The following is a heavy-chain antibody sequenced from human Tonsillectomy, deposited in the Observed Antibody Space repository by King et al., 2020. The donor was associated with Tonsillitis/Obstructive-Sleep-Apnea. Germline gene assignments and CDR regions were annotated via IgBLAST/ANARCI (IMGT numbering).Heavy chain of an antibody. J-gene: IGHJ4*02. V-gene: IGHV3-23*04. CDR1: GFTFSSYA. Sequence: VQLVESGGGLVQPGGSLRLSCAASGFTFSSYAMSWVRQAPGKGLEWVSAISGSGGSTYYADSVKGRFTISRDNSKNTLYLQMNSLRAEDTAVYYCAKLPDYDMLTGPKEFDYWGQGTLVTVSS. CDR2: ISGSGGST. CDR3: AKLPDYDMLTGPKEFDY. D-gene: IGHD3-9*01.